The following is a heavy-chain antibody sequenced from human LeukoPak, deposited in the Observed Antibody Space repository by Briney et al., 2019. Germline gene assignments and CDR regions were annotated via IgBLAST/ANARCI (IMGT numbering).Heavy chain of an antibody. J-gene: IGHJ4*02. Sequence: GGSLRLSCAASGFAFSSQAMGWVRQAPGKGLEWVSVISGSGGSTHYADSVKGRFTISRDNSNNTLYLQMNSLRAEDTAIYYCAKESPEFDYWGQGTMVTVSS. V-gene: IGHV3-23*01. CDR2: ISGSGGST. CDR3: AKESPEFDY. CDR1: GFAFSSQA.